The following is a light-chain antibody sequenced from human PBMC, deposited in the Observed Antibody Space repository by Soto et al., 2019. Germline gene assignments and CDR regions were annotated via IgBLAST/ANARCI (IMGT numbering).Light chain of an antibody. V-gene: IGLV2-8*01. CDR1: SSDVGGYDH. Sequence: GTSSDVGGYDHVSWYQQHPGKAPKLMIYDVSKRPSGVPDRFSGSKSGNAASLTVSGLQTEDEADYYCSSFAGSNNVVFGGGTKLTVL. J-gene: IGLJ3*02. CDR3: SSFAGSNNVV. CDR2: DVS.